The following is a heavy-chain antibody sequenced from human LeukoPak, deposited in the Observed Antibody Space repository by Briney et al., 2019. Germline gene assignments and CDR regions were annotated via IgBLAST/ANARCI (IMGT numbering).Heavy chain of an antibody. CDR3: AREPRYDSYCSGGSCSYFDY. J-gene: IGHJ4*02. CDR1: GYTFTSYG. D-gene: IGHD2-15*01. Sequence: ASVKVSCKASGYTFTSYGISWVRQAPGQGLEWMGWISAYNGNTNYAQKLQGRVTMTRDMSTSTVYMELSSLRSEDTAVYYCAREPRYDSYCSGGSCSYFDYWGQGTLVTVSS. CDR2: ISAYNGNT. V-gene: IGHV1-18*01.